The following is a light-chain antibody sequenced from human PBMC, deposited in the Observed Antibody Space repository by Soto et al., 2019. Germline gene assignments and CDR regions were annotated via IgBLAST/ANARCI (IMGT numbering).Light chain of an antibody. CDR2: EVS. V-gene: IGLV2-14*01. Sequence: QSALTQPASVSGSPGPSITISCTGTGSDVGSYKYVSWYQQHPGKAPKLIIFEVSNRPSGVSDRFSGSKSGNRASLTISGLQAEDEADYYCSSYTSISSLGVFGTGTKLTVL. J-gene: IGLJ1*01. CDR1: GSDVGSYKY. CDR3: SSYTSISSLGV.